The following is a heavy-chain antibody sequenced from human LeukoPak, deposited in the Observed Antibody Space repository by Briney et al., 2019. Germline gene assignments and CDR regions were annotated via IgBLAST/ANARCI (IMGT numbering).Heavy chain of an antibody. CDR3: ARDPLREDYYGMDV. V-gene: IGHV4-30-2*01. J-gene: IGHJ6*02. CDR2: IYHSGSGST. CDR1: GVSISSGGHS. D-gene: IGHD3-16*01. Sequence: KPSETLSLTCTVSGVSISSGGHSWSWIRQPPGKGLEWIGYIYHSGSGSTYYNPSLKSRVTISIDKSKNQFSLKLNSVTAADTAVYYCARDPLREDYYGMDVWGQGTTVTVSS.